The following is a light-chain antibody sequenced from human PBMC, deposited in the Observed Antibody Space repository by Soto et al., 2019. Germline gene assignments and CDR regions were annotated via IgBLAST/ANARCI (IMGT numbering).Light chain of an antibody. J-gene: IGKJ1*01. CDR3: QQYYSYPHT. CDR1: QGISSY. V-gene: IGKV1-8*01. CDR2: AAS. Sequence: AIRMTQSPSSFSASTGDRVTNTCRASQGISSYLAWYQQKPGKAPKLLIYAASTLQSGVPSRFSGSGSGTDFTLTISCLQSEDFATYYCQQYYSYPHTFGHGTKVEIK.